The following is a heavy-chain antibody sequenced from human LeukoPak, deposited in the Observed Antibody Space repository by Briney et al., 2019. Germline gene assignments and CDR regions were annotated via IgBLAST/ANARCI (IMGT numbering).Heavy chain of an antibody. CDR3: AKRPISGDDKSFDY. CDR1: GFTVINYA. J-gene: IGHJ4*02. Sequence: TGGSLRLSCAASGFTVINYAMNWVRQAPGKGLEWVSTIRESSGDTYYEDSVKGRFTIYRDISKNTVYLQMNSLRVEDTAVYFCAKRPISGDDKSFDYWGQGLLVTVPS. CDR2: IRESSGDT. D-gene: IGHD2-21*01. V-gene: IGHV3-23*01.